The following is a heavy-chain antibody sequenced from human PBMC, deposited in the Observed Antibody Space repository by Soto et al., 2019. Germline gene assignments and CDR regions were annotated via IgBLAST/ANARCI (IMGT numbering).Heavy chain of an antibody. CDR1: GYTFTSYA. CDR2: INAGNGNT. V-gene: IGHV1-3*01. D-gene: IGHD5-18*01. Sequence: QVQLVQSGAEVKKPGASVKVSCKASGYTFTSYAMHWVRQAPGQRLEWMGWINAGNGNTKYSQKFHGRVTITRDTSASTAYMELSSLRSEDTAVYYCARGLNGYLYYFDYWGQGTLVTVSS. CDR3: ARGLNGYLYYFDY. J-gene: IGHJ4*02.